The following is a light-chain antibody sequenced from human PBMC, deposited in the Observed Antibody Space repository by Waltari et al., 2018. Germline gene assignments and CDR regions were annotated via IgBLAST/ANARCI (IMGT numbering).Light chain of an antibody. CDR1: SGHSSNV. J-gene: IGLJ3*02. CDR3: QTGGHGTWV. CDR2: VNSDGSH. Sequence: QLVLTQSPSASASLGASVKLTCTLSSGHSSNVISWHQQQPEKGPRYLMKVNSDGSHSKGDDISARFSGSGSGAERYLTISSLQSEDEADYYCQTGGHGTWVFGGGTKLTVL. V-gene: IGLV4-69*01.